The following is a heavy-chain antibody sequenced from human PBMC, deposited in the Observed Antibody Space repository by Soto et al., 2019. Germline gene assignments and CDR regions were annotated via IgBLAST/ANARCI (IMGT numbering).Heavy chain of an antibody. D-gene: IGHD6-19*01. CDR1: GFTVSSYG. CDR3: AKGSASSGWPPSSRTSYYYYGMDV. Sequence: QVQLVESWGGVVQPGRSLRLSCAASGFTVSSYGMHWVRQAPGKGLEWVAVASYDGSNKYYADSVKGRFTISRDNSKNTVYLQMNSLRAEDTAVYYCAKGSASSGWPPSSRTSYYYYGMDVWGQGTTVTVSS. V-gene: IGHV3-30*18. CDR2: ASYDGSNK. J-gene: IGHJ6*02.